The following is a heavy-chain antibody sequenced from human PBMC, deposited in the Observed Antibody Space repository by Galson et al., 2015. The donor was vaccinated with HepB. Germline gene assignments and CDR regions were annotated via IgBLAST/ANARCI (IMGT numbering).Heavy chain of an antibody. CDR1: GYTFTSYA. J-gene: IGHJ4*03. D-gene: IGHD3-3*01. CDR3: ARDLAHAGWVFGVAAFDY. CDR2: INAGNGNT. V-gene: IGHV1-3*01. Sequence: SVKVSCKASGYTFTSYAMHWVRQAPGQRLEWMGWINAGNGNTKYSQKFQGRVTITRDTSASTAYMELSSLRSEDTAVYYCARDLAHAGWVFGVAAFDYWGQGTTVTVSS.